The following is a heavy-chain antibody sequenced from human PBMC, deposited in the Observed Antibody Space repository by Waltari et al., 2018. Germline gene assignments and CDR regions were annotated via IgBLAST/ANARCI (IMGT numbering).Heavy chain of an antibody. CDR2: IYHSGTI. CDR3: AGDLGGAGALEV. V-gene: IGHV4-30-2*01. Sequence: QLQLQESGSGLVKPSQTLSLTCTVSGGSVNNGDHSWSWIRQPPGKGLEWIGYIYHSGTIYYNPSPKSRVTISKDRSKNQFSLRLNSVTAADTAVYYCAGDLGGAGALEVWGQGTMITVSS. D-gene: IGHD6-19*01. J-gene: IGHJ3*01. CDR1: GGSVNNGDHS.